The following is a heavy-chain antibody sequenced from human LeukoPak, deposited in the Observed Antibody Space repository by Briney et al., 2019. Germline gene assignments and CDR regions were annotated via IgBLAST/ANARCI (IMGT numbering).Heavy chain of an antibody. CDR1: GFSFSSYG. Sequence: GGSLRLSCAASGFSFSSYGMHWVRQAPGKGLEWVAVISYDGSNKYYADSVKGRFTISRDNSKNTLYLQMNSLRAEDTAVYYCAKEFDTVTTSDWYFDLWGRGTLVTVSS. CDR3: AKEFDTVTTSDWYFDL. CDR2: ISYDGSNK. J-gene: IGHJ2*01. V-gene: IGHV3-30*18. D-gene: IGHD4-17*01.